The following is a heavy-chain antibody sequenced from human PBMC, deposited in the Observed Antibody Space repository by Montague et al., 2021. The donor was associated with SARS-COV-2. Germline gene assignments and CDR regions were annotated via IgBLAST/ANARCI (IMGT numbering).Heavy chain of an antibody. V-gene: IGHV4-39*01. CDR3: ARHAATSIMIFGVIHTYRYFDL. CDR2: IYYSGST. Sequence: ETLSLTCTVSGGSISSSGYYWGWIRQPPGKGLEWIGYIYYSGSTYYNPSLKSRVTISVETTNTQFSLKLSSVTAADTAVYYCARHAATSIMIFGVIHTYRYFDLWGRGTLVTVSS. D-gene: IGHD3/OR15-3a*01. CDR1: GGSISSSGYY. J-gene: IGHJ2*01.